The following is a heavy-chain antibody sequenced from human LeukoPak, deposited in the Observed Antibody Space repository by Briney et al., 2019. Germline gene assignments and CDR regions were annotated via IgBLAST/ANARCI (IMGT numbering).Heavy chain of an antibody. CDR3: AKGTGVVPLQHYYYGMDV. Sequence: GGSLRLSCAASGFTVSSNYMSWVRQAPGKGLEWVSAISNNGGYTYYADSVKGRFTISRDNSKNTLYLQMNSLRAEDTAVYYCAKGTGVVPLQHYYYGMDVWGQGTTVTVSS. CDR1: GFTVSSNY. J-gene: IGHJ6*02. D-gene: IGHD7-27*01. CDR2: ISNNGGYT. V-gene: IGHV3-53*05.